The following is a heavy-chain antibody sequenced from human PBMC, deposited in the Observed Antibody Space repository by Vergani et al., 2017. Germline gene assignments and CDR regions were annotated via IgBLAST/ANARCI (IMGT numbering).Heavy chain of an antibody. CDR2: IRYDGSNK. D-gene: IGHD3-16*01. V-gene: IGHV3-30*02. Sequence: QAQLVESGGGVVQPGGSLRLFCAASGFTFSSYGMHWVRQAPGKGLEWVAFIRYDGSNKYYADSVKGRFTISRDNSKNTLYLQMNSLRAEDTAVYYCAKGGGGFDYWGQGTLVTVSS. J-gene: IGHJ4*02. CDR3: AKGGGGFDY. CDR1: GFTFSSYG.